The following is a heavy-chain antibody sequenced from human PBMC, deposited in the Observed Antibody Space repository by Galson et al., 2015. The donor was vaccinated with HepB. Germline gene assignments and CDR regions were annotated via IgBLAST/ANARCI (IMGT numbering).Heavy chain of an antibody. D-gene: IGHD6-13*01. CDR2: IYSGGDT. J-gene: IGHJ4*02. CDR1: GFTVSSNY. V-gene: IGHV3-53*01. Sequence: SLRLSCAASGFTVSSNYMSWVRQAPGKGLEWVSVIYSGGDTYYADSVKGRFSISRDNSKNTLYLQMNSLRAEDTAVYYCVRDWELIAAAPDWGQGTLVTVSS. CDR3: VRDWELIAAAPD.